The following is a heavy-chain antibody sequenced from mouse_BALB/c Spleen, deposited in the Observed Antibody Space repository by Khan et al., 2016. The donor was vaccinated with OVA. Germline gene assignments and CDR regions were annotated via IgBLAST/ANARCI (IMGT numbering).Heavy chain of an antibody. Sequence: EVQLQESGPGLVKPSQSLSLTCTVTGYSITSDYAWNWIRQFPGNKLEWMGYINYSGSTSYTPSLKSRISITRDTFKNRFFLQLNSVTTEDTATYYCARGRAYWGQGTLVTVSA. CDR2: INYSGST. D-gene: IGHD3-3*01. V-gene: IGHV3-2*02. CDR1: GYSITSDYA. CDR3: ARGRAY. J-gene: IGHJ3*01.